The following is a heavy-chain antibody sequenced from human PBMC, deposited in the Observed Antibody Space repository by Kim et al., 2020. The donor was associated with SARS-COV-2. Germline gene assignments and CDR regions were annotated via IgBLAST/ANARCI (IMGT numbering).Heavy chain of an antibody. Sequence: TNYNPSLKSRVTISVDTSKNQFSLKLSSVTAADTAVYYCARGRASAGADYWGQGTLVTVSS. V-gene: IGHV4-34*01. D-gene: IGHD6-13*01. CDR3: ARGRASAGADY. CDR2: T. J-gene: IGHJ4*02.